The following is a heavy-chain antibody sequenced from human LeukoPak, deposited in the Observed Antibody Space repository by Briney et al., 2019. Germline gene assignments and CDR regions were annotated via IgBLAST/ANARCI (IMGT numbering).Heavy chain of an antibody. D-gene: IGHD3-10*01. V-gene: IGHV1-2*02. CDR3: ARSPSLLWFGEFTHGNYMDV. CDR2: INPNSGGT. CDR1: GYTFTGYY. Sequence: ASVKVSCKASGYTFTGYYMHWVRQAPGQGLEWMGWINPNSGGTNYAQKFQGRVAMTRDTSISTAYMELSRLRSDDTAVYYCARSPSLLWFGEFTHGNYMDVWGKGTTVTISS. J-gene: IGHJ6*03.